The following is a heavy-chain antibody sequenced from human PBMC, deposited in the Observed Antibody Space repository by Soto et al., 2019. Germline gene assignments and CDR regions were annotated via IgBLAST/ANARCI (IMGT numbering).Heavy chain of an antibody. Sequence: GASVKVSCKASGYTFTSYDINWVRQATGQGLEWMGWMNPNSGNTGYAQKFQGRVTMTRNTSISTAYMELSSLRSEDTAVYYCASGPNYYGSGSYIGVYYYYGMDVWGQGTTVTVSS. CDR2: MNPNSGNT. CDR3: ASGPNYYGSGSYIGVYYYYGMDV. D-gene: IGHD3-10*01. V-gene: IGHV1-8*01. J-gene: IGHJ6*02. CDR1: GYTFTSYD.